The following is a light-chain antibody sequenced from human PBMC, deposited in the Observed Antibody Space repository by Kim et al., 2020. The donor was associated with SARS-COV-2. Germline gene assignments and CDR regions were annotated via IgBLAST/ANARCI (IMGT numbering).Light chain of an antibody. CDR3: CSYAGSSTYV. V-gene: IGLV2-23*01. J-gene: IGLJ1*01. CDR1: SSDVGSYNL. CDR2: EGS. Sequence: GQSLTIACTETSSDVGSYNLVSWYQQHPGKAPKLIIYEGSKRPSGVSNRFSGSKSGNTASLTISGLQAEDEADYYCCSYAGSSTYVFGTGTKVTVL.